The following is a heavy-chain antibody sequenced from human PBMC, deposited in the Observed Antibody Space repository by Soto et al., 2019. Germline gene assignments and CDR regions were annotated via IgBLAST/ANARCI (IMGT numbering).Heavy chain of an antibody. V-gene: IGHV5-51*01. CDR1: GYSFTSYW. Sequence: GESLKISCKGSGYSFTSYWIGWVRQMPGKGLEWMGIIYPGDSDTRYSPSFQGQVTISADKSISTAYLQWSSLKASDTAMYYCARYSLTPGGCSGGSCYNVYYYGMDVWGQGTTVTVSS. CDR2: IYPGDSDT. J-gene: IGHJ6*02. D-gene: IGHD2-15*01. CDR3: ARYSLTPGGCSGGSCYNVYYYGMDV.